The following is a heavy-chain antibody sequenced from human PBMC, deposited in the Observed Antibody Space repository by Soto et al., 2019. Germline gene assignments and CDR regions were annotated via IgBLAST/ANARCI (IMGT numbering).Heavy chain of an antibody. V-gene: IGHV2-5*02. Sequence: QITLKESGPSPVKPTQTLTVTCTFSGFSLSNSGVGVAWIRQPPGKALEWLALIYGDNDKRYSPSLKTRLTTTXXXSXXQVVLTMTNMDPVDPATYYCAHCTLHDYGDYDPGTSHVFDSWGQGTLVTVSS. CDR1: GFSLSNSGVG. CDR3: AHCTLHDYGDYDPGTSHVFDS. CDR2: IYGDNDK. D-gene: IGHD4-17*01. J-gene: IGHJ4*02.